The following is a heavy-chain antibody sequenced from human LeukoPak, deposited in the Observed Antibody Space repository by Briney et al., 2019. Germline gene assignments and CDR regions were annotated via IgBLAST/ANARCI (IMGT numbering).Heavy chain of an antibody. D-gene: IGHD3-10*01. Sequence: PSETLSLTCTVSGGSISSSNYYWGWIRQPPGKGLEWIGSIFYNGSTSHNPSLKSRVTISVDTSKNQFSLKLSSVTAADTAVCYCARLPFLWFGEPMRGYFDYWGQGTLVTVSS. J-gene: IGHJ4*02. V-gene: IGHV4-39*01. CDR2: IFYNGST. CDR1: GGSISSSNYY. CDR3: ARLPFLWFGEPMRGYFDY.